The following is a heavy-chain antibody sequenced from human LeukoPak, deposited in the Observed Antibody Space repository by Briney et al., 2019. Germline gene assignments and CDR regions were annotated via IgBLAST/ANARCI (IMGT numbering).Heavy chain of an antibody. CDR2: IYTSGST. CDR1: GGSISSGSYY. D-gene: IGHD2-2*01. V-gene: IGHV4-61*02. J-gene: IGHJ4*02. Sequence: SQTLSLTCTVSGGSISSGSYYWRWIRQPAGKGLEWIGRIYTSGSTNYSPSLKSRVTISVDTSKNQFSLKLSSVTAADTAVYYCARDSLYAEGYWGQGTLVTVSS. CDR3: ARDSLYAEGY.